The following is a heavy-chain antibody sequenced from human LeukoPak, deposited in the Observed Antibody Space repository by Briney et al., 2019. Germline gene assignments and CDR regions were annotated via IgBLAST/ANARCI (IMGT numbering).Heavy chain of an antibody. V-gene: IGHV3-64D*06. J-gene: IGHJ4*02. Sequence: GGSLRLSCSASGFTFSSYAMHWVRQAPGKGLEYVSAISSNGGSTYYADSVKGRFTISRDNSKNTLYLQMSSLRAEDTAVYYCVEDGGVVVVPFDYWGQGTLVTVSS. D-gene: IGHD2-2*01. CDR2: ISSNGGST. CDR3: VEDGGVVVVPFDY. CDR1: GFTFSSYA.